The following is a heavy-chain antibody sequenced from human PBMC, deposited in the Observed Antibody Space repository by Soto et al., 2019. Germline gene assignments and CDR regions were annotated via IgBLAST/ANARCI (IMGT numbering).Heavy chain of an antibody. CDR3: ARRPPGYSGYDRYFDY. D-gene: IGHD5-12*01. CDR2: IYYSGST. J-gene: IGHJ4*02. V-gene: IGHV4-31*03. CDR1: GGSISSGGYY. Sequence: QMQLQESGPGLVKPSQTLSLTCTVSGGSISSGGYYWSWIRQHPGKGLEWIGYIYYSGSTYYNPSLKSRVTISVDTSKNQFSLKLSSVTAADTAVYYCARRPPGYSGYDRYFDYWGQGTLVTVSS.